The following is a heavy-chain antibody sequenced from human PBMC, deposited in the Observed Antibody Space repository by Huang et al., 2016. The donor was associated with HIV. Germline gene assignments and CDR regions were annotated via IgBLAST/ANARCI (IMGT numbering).Heavy chain of an antibody. V-gene: IGHV3-30*18. Sequence: QVQLVESGGGVVQPGRSLRLSCAASGFTFRQSAMHWVRQAPGKGVEWVAIISYDGSEKYFGDSVKGRFTISRDNSKNMLYLQMNSRRPDDSAMYYCVKDSPGVITIFGGDVWGQGTTVTVSS. CDR3: VKDSPGVITIFGGDV. CDR1: GFTFRQSA. CDR2: ISYDGSEK. D-gene: IGHD3-3*01. J-gene: IGHJ6*02.